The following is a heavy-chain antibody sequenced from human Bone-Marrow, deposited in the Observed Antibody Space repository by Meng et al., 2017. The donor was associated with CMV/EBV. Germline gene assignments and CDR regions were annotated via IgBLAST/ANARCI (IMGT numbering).Heavy chain of an antibody. CDR2: IRYDGSNK. CDR1: GFTFSSYG. CDR3: AKDLGGYNDY. V-gene: IGHV3-30*02. D-gene: IGHD3-22*01. J-gene: IGHJ4*02. Sequence: LSLTCAASGFTFSSYGMHWVRQAPGKGLEWVAFIRYDGSNKYYADSVKGRFTISRDNSKNTLYLQMNSLRAEDTAVYYCAKDLGGYNDYWGQGTLVTVSS.